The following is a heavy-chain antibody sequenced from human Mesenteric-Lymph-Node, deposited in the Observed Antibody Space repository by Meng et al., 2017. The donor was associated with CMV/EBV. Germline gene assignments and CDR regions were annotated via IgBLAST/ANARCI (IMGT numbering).Heavy chain of an antibody. D-gene: IGHD6-19*01. CDR2: ISWDGATT. J-gene: IGHJ4*02. Sequence: GGSLRLSCAASGFIFEDYGMHWVRQAPGRGLEWVARISWDGATTRHVDPVKGRFTISRDNSKNSLFLQMSSLKIEDTALYYCAKSPNPGYSSAWYIEDWGQGTLVTVSS. CDR1: GFIFEDYG. V-gene: IGHV3-43D*03. CDR3: AKSPNPGYSSAWYIED.